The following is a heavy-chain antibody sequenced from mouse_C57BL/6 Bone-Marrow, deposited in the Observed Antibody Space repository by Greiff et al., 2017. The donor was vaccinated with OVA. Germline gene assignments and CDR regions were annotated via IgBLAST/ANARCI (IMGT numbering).Heavy chain of an antibody. D-gene: IGHD3-3*01. Sequence: VQLQQSGAELVKPGASVKISCKASGYAFSSYWMTWVKQRPGKGLEWIGQIYPGDGDTNYNGKFKGQATLTADKSSSTAYMQLSSLTSEDSAVYFCARGAADDWGQGTTLTVAS. CDR2: IYPGDGDT. V-gene: IGHV1-80*01. J-gene: IGHJ2*01. CDR1: GYAFSSYW. CDR3: ARGAADD.